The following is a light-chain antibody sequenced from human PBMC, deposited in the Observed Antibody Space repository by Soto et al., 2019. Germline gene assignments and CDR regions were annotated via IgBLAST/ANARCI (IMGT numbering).Light chain of an antibody. J-gene: IGLJ1*01. CDR2: SNN. CDR1: SSNIGSNT. V-gene: IGLV1-44*01. CDR3: AAWDDSLNYV. Sequence: QSVLTQPPSASGTPGQRVTISCSGSSSNIGSNTVNWYQQLPGTAPKLLIYSNNQRPSGVPDRFSGSKSGTSASLAISGLQSEDEADYYCAAWDDSLNYVLGTGTKVTVL.